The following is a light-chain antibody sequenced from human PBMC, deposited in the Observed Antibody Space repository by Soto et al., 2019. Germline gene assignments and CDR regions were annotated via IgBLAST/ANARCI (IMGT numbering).Light chain of an antibody. CDR3: SSYVGTNSYV. CDR1: SSDVGGYNY. V-gene: IGLV2-8*01. Sequence: QSVLAQPPSGSGAPGQSVTISCTGTSSDVGGYNYVSWYQHHPGKAPKLIIYEVYKRPSGVPDRFSGSKSGNTAALTVSGLQAEDEADYYCSSYVGTNSYVFGNGTKVTVL. CDR2: EVY. J-gene: IGLJ1*01.